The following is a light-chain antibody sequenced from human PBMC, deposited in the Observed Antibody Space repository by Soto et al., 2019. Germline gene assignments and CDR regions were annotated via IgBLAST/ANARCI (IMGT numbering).Light chain of an antibody. CDR3: SSYTSSSLYV. CDR1: SSDVGGYNY. J-gene: IGLJ1*01. CDR2: DVS. V-gene: IGLV2-14*01. Sequence: QSALTQPASVSGSPGQSITIYCTGTSSDVGGYNYVSWYQQHPGKAPKLMIYDVSNRPSGVSNRFSGSKSGNTASLTISGLQAEYEADYYCSSYTSSSLYVFGTGTKLTVL.